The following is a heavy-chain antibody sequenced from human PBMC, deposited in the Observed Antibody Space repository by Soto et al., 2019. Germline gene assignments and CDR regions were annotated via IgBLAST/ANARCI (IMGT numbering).Heavy chain of an antibody. J-gene: IGHJ4*02. CDR1: GYTFTSYA. V-gene: IGHV1-3*01. CDR2: INAGNGNT. CDR3: ARVIGGWYYFDY. Sequence: QVQLVQSGAEVKKPGASVKVSCKASGYTFTSYAMHWVRQAPGQRLEWMGWINAGNGNTKYSQKFQGRVTITRDTSASTAYMEPSSLRSEDTAVYYCARVIGGWYYFDYWGQGTLVTVSS. D-gene: IGHD6-19*01.